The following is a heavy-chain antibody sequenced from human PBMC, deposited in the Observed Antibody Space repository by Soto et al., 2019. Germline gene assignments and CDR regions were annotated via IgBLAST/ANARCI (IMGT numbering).Heavy chain of an antibody. Sequence: GGSLRLSCAASGFTVSSNYMTWVRQTPGKGLEWVSVIYSGGTTSYADSVRGRFTISRDNSKNTLYLQMNSLRAEDTAVYYCARVYCGGDACYYYMDVWGKGTTVTVSS. D-gene: IGHD2-21*01. CDR3: ARVYCGGDACYYYMDV. V-gene: IGHV3-66*01. CDR1: GFTVSSNY. CDR2: IYSGGTT. J-gene: IGHJ6*03.